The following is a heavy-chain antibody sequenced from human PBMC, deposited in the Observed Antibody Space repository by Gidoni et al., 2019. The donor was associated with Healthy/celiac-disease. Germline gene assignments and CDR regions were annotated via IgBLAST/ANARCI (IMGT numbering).Heavy chain of an antibody. D-gene: IGHD1-26*01. V-gene: IGHV1-2*04. CDR3: AREDRSGSYYRFDP. CDR1: GDTFTGYY. Sequence: QVQLVQSGAEVKQPGASVKVSCKASGDTFTGYYMHWVRQAPGQGLEWMGWINPNSGGTNYAQKVQGWVTMTRDTSISTAYMELSRLRSDDTAVYYCAREDRSGSYYRFDPWGQGTLVTVSS. J-gene: IGHJ5*02. CDR2: INPNSGGT.